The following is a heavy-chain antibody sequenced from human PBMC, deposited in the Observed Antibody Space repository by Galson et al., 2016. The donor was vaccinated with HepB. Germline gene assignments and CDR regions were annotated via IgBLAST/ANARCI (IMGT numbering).Heavy chain of an antibody. V-gene: IGHV3-9*01. CDR1: GFTFKDYA. Sequence: SLRLSCAASGFTFKDYAMHWVRQAPGKGLEWVSGIGWNSGNIGYADSVKGRFTVSRDNANKSLYLQMDSLRAEDTALYYCAKGQTSTRYGMDVWGKGTTVTVSP. D-gene: IGHD2-2*01. J-gene: IGHJ6*04. CDR2: IGWNSGNI. CDR3: AKGQTSTRYGMDV.